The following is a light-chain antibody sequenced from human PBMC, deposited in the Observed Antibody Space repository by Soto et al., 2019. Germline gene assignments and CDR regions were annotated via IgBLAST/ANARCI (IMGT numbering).Light chain of an antibody. Sequence: DIQMTQSPSSLSASVGDRVTITCRASQAIGYFLTWYQQRPGKVPKLIIYSASSLFSGATSRFSGSGSGTDFTLTIFNLQPDDVATYYCQKYDSAPFTFGPGTRVEIK. CDR1: QAIGYF. J-gene: IGKJ3*01. V-gene: IGKV1-27*01. CDR2: SAS. CDR3: QKYDSAPFT.